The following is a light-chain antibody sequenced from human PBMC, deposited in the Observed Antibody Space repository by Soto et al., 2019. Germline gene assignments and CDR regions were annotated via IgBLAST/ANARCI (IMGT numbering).Light chain of an antibody. Sequence: DIQMTQSPSSLSASVGDRVTITCRASQSIDIYLNWYQQKPGKPPQLLIYAGSTFHSGVPSRFSGGGSGTDFTLTINSLQPENFATYYVQQTYFSPGGTFGQGTKVDI. CDR2: AGS. J-gene: IGKJ1*01. CDR1: QSIDIY. V-gene: IGKV1-39*01. CDR3: QQTYFSPGGT.